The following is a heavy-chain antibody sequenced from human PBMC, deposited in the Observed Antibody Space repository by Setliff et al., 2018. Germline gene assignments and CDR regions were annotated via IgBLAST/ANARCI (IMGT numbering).Heavy chain of an antibody. Sequence: PSETLSLTCTVSGGSISSVGYDWSWIRQHPGKGLEWIGYIYYSGMAYYNPSLKSRVTMSVDTSKNQFSLNLTSVTAADTAVYYCARASVVHAIAVGYWGQGTLVTVSS. D-gene: IGHD2-15*01. CDR1: GGSISSVGYD. CDR3: ARASVVHAIAVGY. J-gene: IGHJ4*02. CDR2: IYYSGMA. V-gene: IGHV4-31*03.